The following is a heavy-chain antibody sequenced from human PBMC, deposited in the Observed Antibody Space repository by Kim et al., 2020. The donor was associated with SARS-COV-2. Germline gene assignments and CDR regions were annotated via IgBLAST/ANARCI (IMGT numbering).Heavy chain of an antibody. CDR1: GFTVSSNY. D-gene: IGHD3-10*01. CDR3: ARDRYYGSGRGFDI. CDR2: IYSGGST. V-gene: IGHV3-53*01. J-gene: IGHJ3*02. Sequence: GGSPRLSCAASGFTVSSNYMSWVRQAPGKGLEWVSIIYSGGSTFYADSVKGRFTMSRDNSKNTLFLQMHSLRADDTAVYYCARDRYYGSGRGFDIWGQGT.